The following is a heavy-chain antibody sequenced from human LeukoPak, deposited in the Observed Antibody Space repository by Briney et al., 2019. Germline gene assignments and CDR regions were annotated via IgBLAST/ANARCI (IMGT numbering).Heavy chain of an antibody. D-gene: IGHD2-8*01. CDR3: AKVGYCSNNCFRTHDY. J-gene: IGHJ4*02. CDR1: GFSFSDSV. Sequence: GGSLRLSYVASGFSFSDSVMSWVRQAPGKGLEWLSAISGDADVTYYAASVKGRFTISRDNSWNTVYLQMNSLRAEDTATYYCAKVGYCSNNCFRTHDYWGQGALVTVSS. CDR2: ISGDADVT. V-gene: IGHV3-23*01.